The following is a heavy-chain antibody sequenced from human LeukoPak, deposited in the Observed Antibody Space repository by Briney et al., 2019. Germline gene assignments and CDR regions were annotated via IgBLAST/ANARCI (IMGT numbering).Heavy chain of an antibody. CDR1: GYTFTSYA. CDR3: ARGAADYYDSSGYQN. CDR2: INTGNGNT. V-gene: IGHV1-3*04. Sequence: ASVKVSCKASGYTFTSYAMHWVRQAPGQRLEWMGWINTGNGNTKYSQKFQGRVTITRDTSASTAYMELSSLRSEDTAVYYCARGAADYYDSSGYQNWGQGTLVTVSS. J-gene: IGHJ4*02. D-gene: IGHD3-22*01.